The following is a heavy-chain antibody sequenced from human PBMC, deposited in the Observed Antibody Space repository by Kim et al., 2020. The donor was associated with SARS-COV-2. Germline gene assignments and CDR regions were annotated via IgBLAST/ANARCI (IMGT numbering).Heavy chain of an antibody. CDR2: ISSSSSYI. Sequence: GGSLRLSCAASGFTFSSYSMNWVRQAPGKGLEWVSSISSSSSYIYYADSVKGRFTISRDNAKNSLYLQMNSLRAEDTAVYYCARDGLPWIQLRYYYYGMDVWGQGTTVTVSS. D-gene: IGHD5-18*01. CDR3: ARDGLPWIQLRYYYYGMDV. CDR1: GFTFSSYS. V-gene: IGHV3-21*01. J-gene: IGHJ6*02.